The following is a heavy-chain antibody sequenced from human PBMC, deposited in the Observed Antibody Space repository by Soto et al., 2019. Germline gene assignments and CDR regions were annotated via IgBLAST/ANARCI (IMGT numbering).Heavy chain of an antibody. J-gene: IGHJ4*02. CDR3: ARVEYCSGGSCYPPDY. D-gene: IGHD2-15*01. V-gene: IGHV1-18*01. CDR2: ISAYNGNT. CDR1: GYTFTSYG. Sequence: QVQLVQSGAEVKKPGASVKVSCKASGYTFTSYGISWVRQAPGQGLEWMGWISAYNGNTNYAQKLQGRVTMNTDTSTSTAYMGLRSLRSDDTAVYYCARVEYCSGGSCYPPDYWGQGTLVTVSS.